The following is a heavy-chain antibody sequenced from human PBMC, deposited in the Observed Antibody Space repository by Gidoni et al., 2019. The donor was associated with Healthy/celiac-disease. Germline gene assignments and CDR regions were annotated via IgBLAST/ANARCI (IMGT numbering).Heavy chain of an antibody. CDR2: IIPSFGTA. D-gene: IGHD3-10*01. CDR3: AREQSTLLWFGEHIHWGAFDI. J-gene: IGHJ3*02. Sequence: QVQLVQSGAAVKKPGSSVKVSCKASGGTFSSYAISWGRQAPGQGLEWMGGIIPSFGTANYAQKFQGRVTITADESTSTAYMELSSLRSEDTAVYYCAREQSTLLWFGEHIHWGAFDIWGQGTMVTVSS. CDR1: GGTFSSYA. V-gene: IGHV1-69*01.